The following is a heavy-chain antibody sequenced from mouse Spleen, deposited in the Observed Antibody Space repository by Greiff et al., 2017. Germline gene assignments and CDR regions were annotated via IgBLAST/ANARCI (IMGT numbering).Heavy chain of an antibody. D-gene: IGHD2-14*01. Sequence: VQRVESGAELVRPGSSVKISCKASGYAFSSYWMNWVKQRPGQGLEWIGQIYPGDGDTNYNGKFKGKATLTADKSSSTAYMQLSSLTSEDSAVYFCARNYRYPWFAYWGQGTLVTVSA. V-gene: IGHV1-80*01. CDR1: GYAFSSYW. J-gene: IGHJ3*01. CDR3: ARNYRYPWFAY. CDR2: IYPGDGDT.